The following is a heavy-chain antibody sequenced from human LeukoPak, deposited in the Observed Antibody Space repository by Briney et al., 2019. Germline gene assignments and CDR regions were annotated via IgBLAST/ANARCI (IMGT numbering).Heavy chain of an antibody. CDR1: GFTFSPLG. D-gene: IGHD3-22*01. CDR2: ISSGSGTT. V-gene: IGHV3-48*04. J-gene: IGHJ4*02. CDR3: ARDPAYYDSSGLTDY. Sequence: GGSLRLSCAASGFTFSPLGMNWVRQAPGRGLEWVSYISSGSGTTYYADSVKGRFTISRDNAKNTLYLQMNSLRAEDTAVYYCARDPAYYDSSGLTDYWGQGTLVTVSS.